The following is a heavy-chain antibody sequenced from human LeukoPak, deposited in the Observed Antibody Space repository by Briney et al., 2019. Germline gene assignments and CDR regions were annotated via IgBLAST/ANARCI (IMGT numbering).Heavy chain of an antibody. Sequence: GGSLRLSCIASGFTFTTYWMSRVRQAPGKGLEWVANIKQDGSEKYYVDSVKGRFTISRDNAKNSLYLQMNSLRAEDTAVYYCARDPDYYYDSSSYSYYFDYWGQGTLVTVSS. CDR2: IKQDGSEK. J-gene: IGHJ4*02. CDR1: GFTFTTYW. CDR3: ARDPDYYYDSSSYSYYFDY. D-gene: IGHD3-22*01. V-gene: IGHV3-7*01.